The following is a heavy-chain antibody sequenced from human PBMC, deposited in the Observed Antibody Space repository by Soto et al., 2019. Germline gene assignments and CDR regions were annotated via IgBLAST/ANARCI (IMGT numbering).Heavy chain of an antibody. V-gene: IGHV1-18*01. CDR2: ISAYNGNT. CDR3: ARGPLPYYAIPFYYFDY. Sequence: ASVKVSCKASGYTFTSYGISWVRQAPGQGLEWMGWISAYNGNTNYAQKLQGRVTMTTDTSTSTAYMELRSLRSDDTAVYYCARGPLPYYAIPFYYFDYWGQGTLVTVSS. D-gene: IGHD3-9*01. CDR1: GYTFTSYG. J-gene: IGHJ4*02.